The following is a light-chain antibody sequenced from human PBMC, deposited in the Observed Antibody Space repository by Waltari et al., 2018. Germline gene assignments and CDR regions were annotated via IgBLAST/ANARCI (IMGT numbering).Light chain of an antibody. CDR3: QQYKSYPFP. V-gene: IGKV1-16*02. CDR1: QGISNY. Sequence: DIQMTQSPSSRSASVGDTVTITCRASQGISNYLAWVQQKQEKAHKSLIYAASSLQSEVPSKFSGSGSGTDCTLTMSSRQPEDCATYYRQQYKSYPFPFGPGTKVD. CDR2: AAS. J-gene: IGKJ3*01.